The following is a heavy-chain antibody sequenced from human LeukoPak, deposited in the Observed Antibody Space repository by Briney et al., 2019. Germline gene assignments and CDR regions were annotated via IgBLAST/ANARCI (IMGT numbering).Heavy chain of an antibody. Sequence: PSETLSLTCAVSGGSFSGYFWNWIRQPPGKGLEWIGEVNHSGNTNYNPSPKSRVTISIDTSRNHFSLKPSSVTAADTAVYFCARGGYDLNFDYWGQGALVTVSS. CDR1: GGSFSGYF. CDR2: VNHSGNT. D-gene: IGHD5-12*01. CDR3: ARGGYDLNFDY. J-gene: IGHJ4*02. V-gene: IGHV4-34*01.